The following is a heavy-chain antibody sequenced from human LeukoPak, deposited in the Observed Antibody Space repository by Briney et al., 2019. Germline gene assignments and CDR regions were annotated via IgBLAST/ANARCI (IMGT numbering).Heavy chain of an antibody. V-gene: IGHV4-59*01. J-gene: IGHJ4*02. CDR1: GGSISSYY. Sequence: SETLSLTCTVSGGSISSYYWSWIRQPPGKGLEWIGYIYYSGYTNYNPSLKSRVTISVDTSKNQFSLTLSSVPAADTAVYYCARDRGSQPFIDYWGQGTLVTVSS. CDR2: IYYSGYT. D-gene: IGHD1-26*01. CDR3: ARDRGSQPFIDY.